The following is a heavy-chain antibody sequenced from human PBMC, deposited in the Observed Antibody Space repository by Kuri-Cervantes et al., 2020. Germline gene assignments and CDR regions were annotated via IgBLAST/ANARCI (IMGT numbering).Heavy chain of an antibody. D-gene: IGHD2-2*01. Sequence: GGSLRLSCAASGFTFSSYGMHWVRQAPGKGLEWVAVIPYDGSNKYYADSVKGRFTISRDNSKNTLYLQMNSLRAEDTAVYYCAKDIVPAALYGMDVWGQGTTVTVSS. J-gene: IGHJ6*02. CDR1: GFTFSSYG. V-gene: IGHV3-30*18. CDR3: AKDIVPAALYGMDV. CDR2: IPYDGSNK.